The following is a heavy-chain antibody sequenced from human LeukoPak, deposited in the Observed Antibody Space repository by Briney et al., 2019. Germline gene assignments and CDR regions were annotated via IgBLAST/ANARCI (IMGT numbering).Heavy chain of an antibody. D-gene: IGHD4-23*01. J-gene: IGHJ5*02. CDR1: GYTFTGYY. V-gene: IGHV1-2*02. CDR3: ARGHTVASSRGGFDP. Sequence: ASVKVSCKASGYTFTGYYMHWVRQPPGQGLEWMGWINPNSGGTNYAQKFQGRVTMTRDTSISTAYMELSRLRSDDTAVYYCARGHTVASSRGGFDPWGQGTLVTVSS. CDR2: INPNSGGT.